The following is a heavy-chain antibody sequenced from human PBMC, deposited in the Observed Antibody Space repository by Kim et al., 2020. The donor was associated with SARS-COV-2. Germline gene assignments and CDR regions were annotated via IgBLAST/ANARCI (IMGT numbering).Heavy chain of an antibody. Sequence: ASVKVSCKASGYTFTSYDINWVRQATGQGLEWMGWMNPNSGNTGYAQKFQGRVTMTRNTSISTAYMELSSLRSEDTAVYYCARGPQLLWFGDPTGGMDVWGQGNTVTVSS. CDR1: GYTFTSYD. V-gene: IGHV1-8*01. D-gene: IGHD3-10*01. J-gene: IGHJ6*02. CDR3: ARGPQLLWFGDPTGGMDV. CDR2: MNPNSGNT.